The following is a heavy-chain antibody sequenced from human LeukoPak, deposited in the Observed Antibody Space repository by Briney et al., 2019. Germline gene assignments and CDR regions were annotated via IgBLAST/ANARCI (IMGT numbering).Heavy chain of an antibody. V-gene: IGHV5-51*01. CDR1: GYSFTSYW. J-gene: IGHJ1*01. Sequence: GESLKISCKGSGYSFTSYWIAWVRQMPGKGLEWMGIIYPGDSDTRYSPSFQGQVAISADKSISTAYLQWSSLKASDTAMYHCARRSYDASGYYYQYFQHWGQGTLVTVSS. D-gene: IGHD3-22*01. CDR2: IYPGDSDT. CDR3: ARRSYDASGYYYQYFQH.